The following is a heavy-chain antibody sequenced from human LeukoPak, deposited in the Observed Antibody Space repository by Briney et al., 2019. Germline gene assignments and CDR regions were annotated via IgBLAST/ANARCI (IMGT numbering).Heavy chain of an antibody. J-gene: IGHJ4*02. CDR1: GYTFTDYY. CDR3: AIDLGGRFFGVVTFFDY. Sequence: GATVKISCKASGYTFTDYYMHWVQQAPGKGLEWMGRVDPEDGETIYPEMFQGRVTITADTSTDTAYMELSSLRPEDTAVYYCAIDLGGRFFGVVTFFDYWGQGTLVTVS. D-gene: IGHD3-3*01. CDR2: VDPEDGET. V-gene: IGHV1-69-2*01.